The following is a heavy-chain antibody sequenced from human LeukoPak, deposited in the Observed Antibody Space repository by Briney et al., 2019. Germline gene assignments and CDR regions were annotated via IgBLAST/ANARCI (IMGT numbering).Heavy chain of an antibody. J-gene: IGHJ5*02. Sequence: PSETLSLTCTVSGVSISSYYWSWIRQPPGRGLEWIGYIHNSGITNYNPSLKSRVTISVDTSKNQFSLKLSSVTAADTAVYYCARLLVRGFMVVTAFNWFDPWGQGTLVTVSS. CDR1: GVSISSYY. D-gene: IGHD2-21*02. V-gene: IGHV4-59*08. CDR2: IHNSGIT. CDR3: ARLLVRGFMVVTAFNWFDP.